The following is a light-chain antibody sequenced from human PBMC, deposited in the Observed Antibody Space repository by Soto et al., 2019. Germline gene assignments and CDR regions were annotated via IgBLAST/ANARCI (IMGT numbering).Light chain of an antibody. CDR3: ATWDDSLNVV. Sequence: QAVVTQSPSASGTPGQRVSISCSGSTSNIGTNTVSWYQHVPGTAPKLLIYSNDQRPSAVPGRFSGSKSGTSASLAISGLLSEDEADYYCATWDDSLNVVFGGGTKLTV. CDR2: SND. J-gene: IGLJ2*01. V-gene: IGLV1-44*01. CDR1: TSNIGTNT.